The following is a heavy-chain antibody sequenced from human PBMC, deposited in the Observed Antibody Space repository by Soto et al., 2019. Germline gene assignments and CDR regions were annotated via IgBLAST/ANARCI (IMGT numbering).Heavy chain of an antibody. CDR1: GYSFTAYR. CDR3: ARGRAAARFRWFDP. D-gene: IGHD6-6*01. CDR2: INPNSGAT. Sequence: ASVKVSCKASGYSFTAYRIHWVRQAPGQGLEWMGWINPNSGATTYAPRFQGRVTISVDTSKNQFSLKLSSVTAADTAVYYCARGRAAARFRWFDPWGQGTLVTVSS. V-gene: IGHV1-2*02. J-gene: IGHJ5*02.